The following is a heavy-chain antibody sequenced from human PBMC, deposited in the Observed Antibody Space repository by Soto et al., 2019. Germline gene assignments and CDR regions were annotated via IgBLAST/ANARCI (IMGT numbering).Heavy chain of an antibody. J-gene: IGHJ4*02. V-gene: IGHV4-34*01. D-gene: IGHD6-19*01. Sequence: VQLQQWGAGLLKPKETLSLTCAVYGGSFSGYYWSWIRQPPGKGLEWIGEINHSGSTNYNPSLKSRVTISVDTYKNQFSMKLSSVTAADTAVYYCARLSKQWKTKGYFVDWGQGTLGTVSS. CDR3: ARLSKQWKTKGYFVD. CDR2: INHSGST. CDR1: GGSFSGYY.